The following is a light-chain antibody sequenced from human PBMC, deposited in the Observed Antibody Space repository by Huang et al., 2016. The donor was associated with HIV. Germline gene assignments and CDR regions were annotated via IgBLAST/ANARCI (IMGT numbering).Light chain of an antibody. CDR1: QSISSSS. CDR2: GAA. J-gene: IGKJ3*01. Sequence: EIVLTQSPGTLSLSPGERATLSCRASQSISSSSLAWYLQKPGQAPTRLIHGAATRAPDIPDRFSGSGSGTDFTRTISGLEPEDLAVYYCHQYGSPPFTFGPGTKVDIK. V-gene: IGKV3-20*01. CDR3: HQYGSPPFT.